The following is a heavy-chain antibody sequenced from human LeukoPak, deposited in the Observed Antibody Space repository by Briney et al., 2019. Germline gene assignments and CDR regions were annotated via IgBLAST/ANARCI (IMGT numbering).Heavy chain of an antibody. V-gene: IGHV3-23*01. Sequence: GGSLRLSCAASGFTFSSYAMSWVRHAPGKGLEWVSAISGSGGSTYYADSVKGRFTISRDNSKNTLYLQMNSLRAEDTAIYYCAKPRAMTTGVGRYFDLWGRGTLVTVSS. D-gene: IGHD1-1*01. J-gene: IGHJ2*01. CDR1: GFTFSSYA. CDR3: AKPRAMTTGVGRYFDL. CDR2: ISGSGGST.